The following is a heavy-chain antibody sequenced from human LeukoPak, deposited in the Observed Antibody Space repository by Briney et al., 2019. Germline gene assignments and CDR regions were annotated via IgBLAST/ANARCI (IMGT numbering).Heavy chain of an antibody. CDR3: ARDGAEDGCQYYFGY. V-gene: IGHV1-69*04. CDR1: GVTFSSYT. D-gene: IGHD5-24*01. CDR2: IIPILGIV. J-gene: IGHJ4*02. Sequence: SVKVSCKASGVTFSSYTISWVRQAPGQGLEWMGRIIPILGIVNYAQTFQGRLTITADKSTSTAYMELSSLRSEDTAVYYCARDGAEDGCQYYFGYWGQGTLVTVSS.